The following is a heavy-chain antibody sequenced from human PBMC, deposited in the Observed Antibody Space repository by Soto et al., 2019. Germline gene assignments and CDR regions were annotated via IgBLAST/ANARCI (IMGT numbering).Heavy chain of an antibody. Sequence: EVQVLQSGGGLVQPGGSLRLSCVASGFTFSSYAMSWVRQAPGKGLEWVSVIRGSGDSTYYADSVKGRFTISRDNSKNTLYLQMSGLRAEDTAAYYCAKLPLSMQYFDYWGQGTLVTVSS. CDR1: GFTFSSYA. V-gene: IGHV3-23*01. CDR3: AKLPLSMQYFDY. D-gene: IGHD2-2*01. J-gene: IGHJ4*02. CDR2: IRGSGDST.